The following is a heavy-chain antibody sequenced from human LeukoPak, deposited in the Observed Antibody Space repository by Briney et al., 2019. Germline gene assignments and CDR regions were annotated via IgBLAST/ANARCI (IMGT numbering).Heavy chain of an antibody. Sequence: GGSLRLSCAASGFTFSSFSITWVRQAPGRGLEWVSSISRYSTYIYYAASVKGRFTISRDDSKNTVYLKMSSLRAEDTAVYYCARDLDSSGPSLDYWGQGTLVTVSS. J-gene: IGHJ4*02. CDR1: GFTFSSFS. CDR2: ISRYSTYI. D-gene: IGHD3-22*01. CDR3: ARDLDSSGPSLDY. V-gene: IGHV3-21*01.